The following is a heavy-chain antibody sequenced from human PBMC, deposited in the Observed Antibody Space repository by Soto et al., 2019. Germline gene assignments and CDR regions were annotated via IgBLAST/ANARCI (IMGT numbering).Heavy chain of an antibody. Sequence: PGESLKISCKGSGYNFTSYWIAWVRQMPGEGLEWMGIIYPGDSDTRYSPSFQGQVTISADKSISTAYLQWSSLKASDTAMYYCATSSYDFWSGYYSPNYYYYGMDVWGQGTTVTVSS. CDR3: ATSSYDFWSGYYSPNYYYYGMDV. CDR1: GYNFTSYW. D-gene: IGHD3-3*01. V-gene: IGHV5-51*01. CDR2: IYPGDSDT. J-gene: IGHJ6*02.